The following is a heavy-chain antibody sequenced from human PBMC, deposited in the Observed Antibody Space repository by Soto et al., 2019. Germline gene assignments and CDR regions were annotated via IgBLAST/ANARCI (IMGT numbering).Heavy chain of an antibody. V-gene: IGHV2-5*01. CDR1: GFSLSNSGES. CDR3: AHGDPLDFHY. J-gene: IGHJ4*02. CDR2: IYWNGIA. Sequence: QITLEESGPAVVKPTQTLTLTCTFSGFSLSNSGESVGWIRQPPGKALEWLGLIYWNGIARYNPSLKRRLSITKDTSKNHVLLTVTNMDPVDTATYFCAHGDPLDFHYWGQGTLVTVSP. D-gene: IGHD3-10*01.